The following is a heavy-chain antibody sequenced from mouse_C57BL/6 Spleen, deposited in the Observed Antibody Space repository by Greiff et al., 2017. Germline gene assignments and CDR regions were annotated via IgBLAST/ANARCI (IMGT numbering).Heavy chain of an antibody. J-gene: IGHJ3*01. CDR3: ARGDCYGSPAWFAY. CDR2: IYPGSGST. D-gene: IGHD1-1*01. Sequence: QVQLQQPGAELVKPGASVKMSCKASGYTFTSYWITWVKQRPGQGLEWIGDIYPGSGSTNYNEKFKSKATLTVDTSSSTAYMQLSSLTSEDSAVYYCARGDCYGSPAWFAYWGQGTLVTVSA. CDR1: GYTFTSYW. V-gene: IGHV1-55*01.